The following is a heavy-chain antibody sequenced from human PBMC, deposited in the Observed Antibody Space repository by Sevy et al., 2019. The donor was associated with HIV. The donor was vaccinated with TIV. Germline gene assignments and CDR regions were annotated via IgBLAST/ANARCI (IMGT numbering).Heavy chain of an antibody. CDR2: IGTAGDT. CDR3: ARSPGADEGYYYYYMDV. CDR1: GFTFSSYD. J-gene: IGHJ6*03. D-gene: IGHD1-26*01. V-gene: IGHV3-13*01. Sequence: GGSLRLSCAASGFTFSSYDMHWVRQATGKGLEWVSAIGTAGDTYYPGSVKGRFTISRENAKNSLYLQMNSLKAGDTAVYYCARSPGADEGYYYYYMDVWGKGTTVTVSS.